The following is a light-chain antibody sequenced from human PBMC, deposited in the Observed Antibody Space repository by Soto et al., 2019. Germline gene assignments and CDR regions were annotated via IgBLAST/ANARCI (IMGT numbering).Light chain of an antibody. CDR2: SNN. V-gene: IGLV1-44*01. CDR3: AAWDDSLNGYV. CDR1: SSNIGSNT. J-gene: IGLJ1*01. Sequence: QPALTQPPSASGTPGRRVTISCSGSSSNIGSNTVNWYQQLPGTAPKLLIYSNNQRPSGVPDRFSGSKSGTSASLAISGLQSEDEADYYCAAWDDSLNGYVFGTGTKVTVL.